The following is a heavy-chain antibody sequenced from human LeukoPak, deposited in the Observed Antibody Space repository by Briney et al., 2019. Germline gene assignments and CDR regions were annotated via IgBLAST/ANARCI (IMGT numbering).Heavy chain of an antibody. CDR3: ARSIVVVVAATTFFDY. J-gene: IGHJ4*02. CDR2: ITWNSGRI. V-gene: IGHV3-9*01. D-gene: IGHD2-15*01. CDR1: GFTFDEYA. Sequence: GGSLRLSCAVSGFTFDEYAMHWVRQAPGKGLEWVSGITWNSGRIGYADSVKGRFTISRDNAKNSLYLQMNSLRAEDTAVYYCARSIVVVVAATTFFDYWGQGTLVTVSS.